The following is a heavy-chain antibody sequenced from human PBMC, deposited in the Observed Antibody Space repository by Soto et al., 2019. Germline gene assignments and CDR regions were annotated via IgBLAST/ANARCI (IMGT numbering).Heavy chain of an antibody. Sequence: QVQLVQSGAEVRKPGASVNISCRASGFSFSDNLINWVRQAPGQGLEWMGWINPYNGNTRYSETFQGRVTISRHSSASIAYVEVSDLTSEDTAVYYCARDMLSVGPRANDAFDVWGQGTMVTVSS. CDR2: INPYNGNT. CDR3: ARDMLSVGPRANDAFDV. J-gene: IGHJ3*01. V-gene: IGHV1-3*01. D-gene: IGHD2-8*01. CDR1: GFSFSDNL.